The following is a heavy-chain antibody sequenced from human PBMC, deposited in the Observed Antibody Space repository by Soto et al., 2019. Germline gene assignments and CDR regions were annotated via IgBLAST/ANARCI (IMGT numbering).Heavy chain of an antibody. CDR2: ISYDGSDK. CDR3: AKGGPGGWSFDY. Sequence: GGSLRLSCAASAFTFSSHGMHWVRQAPGKGLEWVAVISYDGSDKYYADSVKGRFTISRDNSKNTLYLQMNSLKAEDTAVYYCAKGGPGGWSFDYWGQGTLVTVSS. CDR1: AFTFSSHG. D-gene: IGHD6-19*01. J-gene: IGHJ4*02. V-gene: IGHV3-30*18.